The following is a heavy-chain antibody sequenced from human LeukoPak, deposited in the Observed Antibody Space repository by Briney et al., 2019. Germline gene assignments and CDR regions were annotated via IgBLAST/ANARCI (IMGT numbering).Heavy chain of an antibody. CDR1: GFTFSSYA. Sequence: GGSLRLSCAASGFTFSSYAMHWVRQAPGKGLEWVAVISYDGSNKYYADSVKGRFTISRDNPKNTLYLQMNSLRAEDTAVYYCAREVAAFDYWGQGTLVTVSS. V-gene: IGHV3-30-3*01. CDR3: AREVAAFDY. CDR2: ISYDGSNK. J-gene: IGHJ4*02. D-gene: IGHD6-13*01.